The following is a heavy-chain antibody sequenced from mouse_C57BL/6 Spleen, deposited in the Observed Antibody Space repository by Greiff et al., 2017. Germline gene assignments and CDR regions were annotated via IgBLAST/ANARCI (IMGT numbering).Heavy chain of an antibody. CDR3: ARVGYDYFDY. CDR1: GYAFSSSW. CDR2: IYPGDGDT. D-gene: IGHD3-1*01. J-gene: IGHJ2*01. Sequence: VQLQQSGPELVKPGASVKISCKASGYAFSSSWMNWVKQRPGKGLEWIGRIYPGDGDTNYNGKFKGKATLTADKSSSTAYMQLSSLTSEDSAVYFCARVGYDYFDYWGQGTTRTVSS. V-gene: IGHV1-82*01.